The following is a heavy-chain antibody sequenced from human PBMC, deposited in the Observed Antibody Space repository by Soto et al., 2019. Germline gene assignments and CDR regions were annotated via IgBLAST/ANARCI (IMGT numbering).Heavy chain of an antibody. CDR3: ARDERSSYSSGWYYFDY. CDR1: GYTFTSYY. CDR2: INPSGGST. Sequence: ASVKVSCKASGYTFTSYYMHWVLQAPGQGLEWMGIINPSGGSTSYAQKFQGRVTMTRDTSTSTVYMELSSLRSEATAVYYCARDERSSYSSGWYYFDYWGQGTLVTVSS. V-gene: IGHV1-46*01. J-gene: IGHJ4*02. D-gene: IGHD6-19*01.